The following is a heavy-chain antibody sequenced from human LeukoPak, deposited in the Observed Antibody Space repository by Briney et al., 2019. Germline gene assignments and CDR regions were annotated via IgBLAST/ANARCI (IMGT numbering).Heavy chain of an antibody. CDR1: GFTFSNYA. Sequence: QPGGSLRLSCAASGFTFSNYAISWVRQAPGKGLEWVSGISGGGGSTYYADSVKGRFTISRDNSKNTLYLQMNSLTDEDTAVYYCAKKWGVGTTTLDYFDYWGQGTLVTVSS. J-gene: IGHJ4*02. V-gene: IGHV3-23*01. CDR3: AKKWGVGTTTLDYFDY. CDR2: ISGGGGST. D-gene: IGHD1-26*01.